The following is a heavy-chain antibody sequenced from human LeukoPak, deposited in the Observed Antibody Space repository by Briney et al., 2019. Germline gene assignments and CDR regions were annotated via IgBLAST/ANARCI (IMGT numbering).Heavy chain of an antibody. D-gene: IGHD1-26*01. CDR1: GFTFSIYA. V-gene: IGHV3-23*01. CDR2: ISGSGGST. CDR3: AKALSGSYSRGFFDY. J-gene: IGHJ4*02. Sequence: GGSLRLSCAASGFTFSIYAMSWVRQAPGKGLEWVSAISGSGGSTYYADSVKGRFTISRDNSKNTLYLQMNSLRAEDTAVYYCAKALSGSYSRGFFDYWGQGTLVTVSS.